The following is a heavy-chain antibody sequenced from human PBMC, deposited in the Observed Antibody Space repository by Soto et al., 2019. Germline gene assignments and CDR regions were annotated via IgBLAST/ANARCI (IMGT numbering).Heavy chain of an antibody. CDR3: ARIPLSLPLRLRYFDWLYYFDY. J-gene: IGHJ4*02. CDR2: IYYSGST. CDR1: GGSISSGGYY. Sequence: PSETLSLTCTFSGGSISSGGYYLSWIRQHPGKGLEWIGYIYYSGSTYYNPSLKSRVTISVDTSKNQFSLKLSSVTAADTAVYYCARIPLSLPLRLRYFDWLYYFDYWGQGTLVTVSS. D-gene: IGHD3-9*01. V-gene: IGHV4-31*03.